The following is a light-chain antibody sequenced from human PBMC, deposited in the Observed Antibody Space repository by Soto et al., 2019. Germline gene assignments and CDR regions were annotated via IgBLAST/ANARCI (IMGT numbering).Light chain of an antibody. V-gene: IGKV1-33*01. CDR2: DAS. CDR3: QHCDYLPI. J-gene: IGKJ3*01. CDR1: QTISSW. Sequence: DIQMTQSPSTLSGSVGDRVTITCRASQTISSWLAWYQQKPGKAPKLLIYDASILEAGVPPRFSGSGSGTDFTLTISGLQPEDVATYYCQHCDYLPIFGPGTTVDFK.